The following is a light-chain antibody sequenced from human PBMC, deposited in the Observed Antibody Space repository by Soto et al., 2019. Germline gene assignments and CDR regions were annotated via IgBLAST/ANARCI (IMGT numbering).Light chain of an antibody. J-gene: IGKJ1*01. CDR1: QSVLYSSNNKNY. V-gene: IGKV4-1*01. Sequence: DIVMTQSPDSLAVSLGERATINCKSSQSVLYSSNNKNYLAWYQQKPGQPPKLLIYWASTRESGVPDRFSGSGSGTDFNLTISSLQAEDVAVYYCQQYFSIPPTFGQGTNVEIK. CDR3: QQYFSIPPT. CDR2: WAS.